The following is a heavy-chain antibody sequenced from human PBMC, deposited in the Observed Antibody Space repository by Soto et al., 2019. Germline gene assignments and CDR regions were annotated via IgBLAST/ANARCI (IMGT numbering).Heavy chain of an antibody. Sequence: PSETLSLTCTVSNYSISSGYYWGWIRQSPGEGLEWIVSMYHSGTTYYNPSLESRVTISIDTSKNQFSLKLTSVTSADTAVYFCARVAFGPIDYWGQGTLVTVYS. CDR2: MYHSGTT. J-gene: IGHJ4*02. CDR1: NYSISSGYY. CDR3: ARVAFGPIDY. D-gene: IGHD3-16*01. V-gene: IGHV4-38-2*02.